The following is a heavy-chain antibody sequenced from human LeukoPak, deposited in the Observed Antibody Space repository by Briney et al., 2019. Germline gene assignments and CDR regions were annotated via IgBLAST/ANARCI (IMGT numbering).Heavy chain of an antibody. V-gene: IGHV3-21*01. D-gene: IGHD3-9*01. CDR1: GFTFSSYS. CDR3: ARSPTYYDILTGYYKDAFDI. J-gene: IGHJ3*02. Sequence: GGSLRLSCAASGFTFSSYSMNWVRQAPGKGLEWVSSISSSSSYIYYADSVKGRFTISRDNAKNSLYLQMNSLRAEDTAVYYCARSPTYYDILTGYYKDAFDIWGQGTMVTVSS. CDR2: ISSSSSYI.